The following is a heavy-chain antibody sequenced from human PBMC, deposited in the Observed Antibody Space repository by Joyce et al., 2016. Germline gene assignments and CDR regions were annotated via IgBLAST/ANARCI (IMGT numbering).Heavy chain of an antibody. Sequence: QVQLVESGGGVVQPGRSLRLSCAASGFTRRSYGMHWVRQAPGKGLDWVALISAEGRNKYYADSVKGRFSISRDSPKNTLYLQMSSLRPEDTAVYYCAKNHVAGTGDYWGQGTLVTVSS. CDR2: ISAEGRNK. V-gene: IGHV3-30*18. CDR3: AKNHVAGTGDY. CDR1: GFTRRSYG. J-gene: IGHJ4*02. D-gene: IGHD6-19*01.